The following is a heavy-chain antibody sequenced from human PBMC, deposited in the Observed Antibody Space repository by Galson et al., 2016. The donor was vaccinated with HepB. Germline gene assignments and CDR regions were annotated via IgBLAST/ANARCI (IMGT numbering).Heavy chain of an antibody. Sequence: SLRLSCAASGFTFGDYAMHWVRQAPGKGLEWVSRIDSGGSAPNYADSVTGRFTISRDNAKNTLFLQMDSLRVEDTAVYYCARAGGSGSYSPPYYYYHGMDVWGQGTTVTVSS. CDR1: GFTFGDYA. J-gene: IGHJ6*02. CDR3: ARAGGSGSYSPPYYYYHGMDV. D-gene: IGHD3-10*01. V-gene: IGHV3-74*01. CDR2: IDSGGSAP.